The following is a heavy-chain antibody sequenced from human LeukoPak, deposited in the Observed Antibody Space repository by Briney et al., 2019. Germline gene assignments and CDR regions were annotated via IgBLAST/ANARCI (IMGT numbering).Heavy chain of an antibody. CDR3: ARVGSTSDY. V-gene: IGHV4-59*01. Sequence: SETLSLTCTVSGGSISRYYWSWIRQPPGQGLEWIGYIYYSGSTSYNPSLKSRDTISVDTSKNQFSLKLSSVTAADTAVYYCARVGSTSDYWGQGTLVTVSS. CDR2: IYYSGST. J-gene: IGHJ4*02. CDR1: GGSISRYY. D-gene: IGHD5/OR15-5a*01.